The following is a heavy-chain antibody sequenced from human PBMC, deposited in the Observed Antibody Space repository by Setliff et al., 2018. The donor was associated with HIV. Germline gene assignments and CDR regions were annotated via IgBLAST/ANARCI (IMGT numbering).Heavy chain of an antibody. V-gene: IGHV4-39*01. J-gene: IGHJ5*02. D-gene: IGHD6-19*01. Sequence: SETLSLTCTVSGGSISSSSYYWGWIRQPPGKGLEWIGSIYYSGSTYYNPSLKSRVTISVDTSKNQLSLKLSSVTAADTAVYYCARLRREEQWLVRGWFDPWGQGTLVTVSS. CDR2: IYYSGST. CDR1: GGSISSSSYY. CDR3: ARLRREEQWLVRGWFDP.